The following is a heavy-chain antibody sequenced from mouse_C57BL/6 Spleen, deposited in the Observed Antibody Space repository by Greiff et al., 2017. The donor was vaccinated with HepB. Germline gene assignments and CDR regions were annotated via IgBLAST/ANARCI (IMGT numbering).Heavy chain of an antibody. J-gene: IGHJ4*01. Sequence: QVQLQQPGAELVMPGASVKLSCKASGYTFTSYWMHWVKQRPGQGLEWIGEIDPSDSYTNYNQKFKGKSTLTVDKSSSTAYMKLSSLTSEDSAVYYCARSKGDAMYYWGQGTSVTVSS. D-gene: IGHD1-3*01. V-gene: IGHV1-69*01. CDR1: GYTFTSYW. CDR2: IDPSDSYT. CDR3: ARSKGDAMYY.